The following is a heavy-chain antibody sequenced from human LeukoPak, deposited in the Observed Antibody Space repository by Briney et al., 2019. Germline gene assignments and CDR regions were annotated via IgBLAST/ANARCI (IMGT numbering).Heavy chain of an antibody. J-gene: IGHJ4*02. Sequence: GGSLRLSCAASGFTFSSYWMHGVRQAPGKGLVWVSRINSDGSSTSYADSVKGRFTISRDNAKNTLYLQMNSLRAEDTAVYYCARVYYYDSSGYIDYWGQGTLVTVSS. CDR1: GFTFSSYW. D-gene: IGHD3-22*01. V-gene: IGHV3-74*01. CDR3: ARVYYYDSSGYIDY. CDR2: INSDGSST.